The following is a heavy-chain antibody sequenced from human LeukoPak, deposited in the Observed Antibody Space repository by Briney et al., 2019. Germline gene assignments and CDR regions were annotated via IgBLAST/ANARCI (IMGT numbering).Heavy chain of an antibody. CDR1: GYTFTSYN. J-gene: IGHJ4*02. CDR2: INPSGGST. CDR3: AAVPAAIPHY. Sequence: ASVTVSCKASGYTFTSYNMHWVRQAPGQGLEWMGIINPSGGSTSYAQKFQGRVTMTRDTSTSTFYMELSSLRSDDTAVYYCAAVPAAIPHYWGQGTLVTVSS. D-gene: IGHD2-2*01. V-gene: IGHV1-46*01.